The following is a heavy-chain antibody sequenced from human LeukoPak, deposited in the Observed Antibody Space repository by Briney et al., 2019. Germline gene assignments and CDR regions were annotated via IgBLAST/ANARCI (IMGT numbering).Heavy chain of an antibody. CDR3: ARAGGSTVSHSDY. CDR1: GFTFNSYS. J-gene: IGHJ4*02. V-gene: IGHV3-21*01. CDR2: ISSSTSYI. Sequence: GGSLRLSCAASGFTFNSYSMNWVRQAPGKGLEWVSSISSSTSYIYYADSVKGRFTISKDNAKNSLYLQMNSLRAEDTAVYYCARAGGSTVSHSDYWGQGTLVTVSS. D-gene: IGHD4-17*01.